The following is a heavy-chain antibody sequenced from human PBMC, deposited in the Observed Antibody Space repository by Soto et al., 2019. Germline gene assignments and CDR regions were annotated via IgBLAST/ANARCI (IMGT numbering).Heavy chain of an antibody. CDR1: GFTFSSYG. Sequence: GGSLRLSCAASGFTFSSYGMHWVRQAPGKGLEWVAVIWYDGSNKYYADSVKGRFTISRDNSKNTLYLQMNSLRAEDTAVYYCAREASLELPLDYWGQGTLVTVSS. D-gene: IGHD1-26*01. J-gene: IGHJ4*02. CDR2: IWYDGSNK. CDR3: AREASLELPLDY. V-gene: IGHV3-33*01.